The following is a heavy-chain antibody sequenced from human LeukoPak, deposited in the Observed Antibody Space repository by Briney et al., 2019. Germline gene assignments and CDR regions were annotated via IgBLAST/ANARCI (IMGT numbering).Heavy chain of an antibody. D-gene: IGHD6-19*01. Sequence: GGSLRLSCAASGFTFNNYAMTWVRQAPGKGLEWVSTISGSGDNTYYADSVKGRFTISRDNSKNTLYLQMNSLTAEDTAVYYCARAVAGGRFDYWSQGTLVTVSS. CDR3: ARAVAGGRFDY. J-gene: IGHJ4*02. CDR2: ISGSGDNT. V-gene: IGHV3-23*01. CDR1: GFTFNNYA.